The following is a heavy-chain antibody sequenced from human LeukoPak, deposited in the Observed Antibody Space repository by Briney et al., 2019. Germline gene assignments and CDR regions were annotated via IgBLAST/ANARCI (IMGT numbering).Heavy chain of an antibody. CDR3: ARFSPRAMGNYLDF. Sequence: SQTLSLTCTVSGRSISSGSYSWSWIPQPPGKGLEWIGYIYPRGSTYYNPSLKSRVILSLDKSANQFSLNLSSVTAADTAVYYCARFSPRAMGNYLDFWGQGTLVTVSS. J-gene: IGHJ4*02. CDR2: IYPRGST. V-gene: IGHV4-30-2*01. CDR1: GRSISSGSYS. D-gene: IGHD7-27*01.